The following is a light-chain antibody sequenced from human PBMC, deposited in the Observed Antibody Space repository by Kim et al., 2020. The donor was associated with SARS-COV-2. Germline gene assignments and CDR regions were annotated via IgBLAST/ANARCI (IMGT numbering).Light chain of an antibody. V-gene: IGLV1-51*01. CDR2: DND. Sequence: PKVTISCSGSSSNIGNNYVSWYQQLPGTAPKLLIYDNDKRPSGIPDRFSGSKSGTSATLGITGLQTGDEADYYCGTWDSSLTMVIFGGGTQLTVL. CDR1: SSNIGNNY. J-gene: IGLJ2*01. CDR3: GTWDSSLTMVI.